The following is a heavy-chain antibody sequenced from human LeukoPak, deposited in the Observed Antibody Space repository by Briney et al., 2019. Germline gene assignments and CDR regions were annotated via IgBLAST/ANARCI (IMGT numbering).Heavy chain of an antibody. CDR1: GITFSDYS. CDR3: ARESYSARFDY. CDR2: ISSGGTII. V-gene: IGHV3-48*04. Sequence: GGSLRLSCAASGITFSDYSMSWVRQAPGKGLEWVSFISSGGTIIYYTDSVKGRFTISRDNAKNSLYLQMNSLRAEDTAVYYCARESYSARFDYWGQGTLVTVSS. J-gene: IGHJ4*02. D-gene: IGHD2-21*01.